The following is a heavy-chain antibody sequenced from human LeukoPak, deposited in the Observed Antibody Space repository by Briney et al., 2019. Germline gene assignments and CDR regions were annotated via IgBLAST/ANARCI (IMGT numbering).Heavy chain of an antibody. V-gene: IGHV1-18*01. J-gene: IGHJ6*02. Sequence: GASVKVSCKASGYTFTSYGISWVRQAPGQGLEWMGWISAYNGNTNYAQKLQGRVTMTTDTSTSTAYMELRSLRSDDTAVYYCARRFQYDFWSGYYPWYYYGMDVWGQGTTVTVSS. CDR2: ISAYNGNT. D-gene: IGHD3-3*01. CDR1: GYTFTSYG. CDR3: ARRFQYDFWSGYYPWYYYGMDV.